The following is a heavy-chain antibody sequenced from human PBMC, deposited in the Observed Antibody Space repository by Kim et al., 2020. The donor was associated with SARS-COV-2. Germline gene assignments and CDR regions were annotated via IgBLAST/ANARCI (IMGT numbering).Heavy chain of an antibody. CDR1: GYTFTGYY. D-gene: IGHD5-18*01. J-gene: IGHJ4*02. CDR3: ARGDGGYSYGRQLGY. Sequence: ASVKVSCKASGYTFTGYYMHWVRQAPGQGLEWMGRINPNSGGTNYAQKFQGRVTMTRDTSISTAYMELSRLRSDDTAVYYCARGDGGYSYGRQLGYWGQGTLVTVSS. V-gene: IGHV1-2*06. CDR2: INPNSGGT.